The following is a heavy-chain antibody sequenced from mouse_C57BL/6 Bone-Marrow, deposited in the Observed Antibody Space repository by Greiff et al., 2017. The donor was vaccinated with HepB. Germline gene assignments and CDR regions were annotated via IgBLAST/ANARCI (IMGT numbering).Heavy chain of an antibody. J-gene: IGHJ1*03. V-gene: IGHV5-4*01. CDR2: ISDGGSYT. CDR3: ARGGITTVVRYFDV. Sequence: VQLKESGGGLVKPGGSLKLSCAASGFTFSSYAMSWVRQTPEKRLEWVATISDGGSYTYYPDNVKGRFTISRDNAKNNLYLQMSHLKSEDTAMYYCARGGITTVVRYFDVWGTGTTVTVSS. CDR1: GFTFSSYA. D-gene: IGHD1-1*01.